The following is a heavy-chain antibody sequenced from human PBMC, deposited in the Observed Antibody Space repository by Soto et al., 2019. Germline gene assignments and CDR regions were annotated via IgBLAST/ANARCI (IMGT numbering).Heavy chain of an antibody. CDR2: IYTSDRT. D-gene: IGHD3-10*01. CDR1: GGSISSYY. Sequence: VQLQESGPGLVKSSEILSLTCTVSGGSISSYYWAWIRQPVGEGLEYIGRIYTSDRTNYNPSFKSRVTRSVDASKNQFSLQMTSVTAADTAVYYCASLVYSSGCYYFDYWGPGTLVTVSS. CDR3: ASLVYSSGCYYFDY. J-gene: IGHJ4*02. V-gene: IGHV4-4*07.